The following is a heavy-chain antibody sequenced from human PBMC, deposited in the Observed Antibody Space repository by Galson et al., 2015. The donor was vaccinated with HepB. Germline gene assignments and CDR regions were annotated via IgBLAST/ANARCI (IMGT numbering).Heavy chain of an antibody. V-gene: IGHV1-69*10. CDR1: GGTFSSYA. D-gene: IGHD2-2*01. CDR2: IIPIFGVP. Sequence: SVKVSCKASGGTFSSYAVSWVRQAPGQGLEWMGEIIPIFGVPKYAQKFQGRVTITADKSTNTAYMELSSLRSDDTAVYYCARGGYCSTMSCYRQNWFDPWGQGTLVAVSS. CDR3: ARGGYCSTMSCYRQNWFDP. J-gene: IGHJ5*02.